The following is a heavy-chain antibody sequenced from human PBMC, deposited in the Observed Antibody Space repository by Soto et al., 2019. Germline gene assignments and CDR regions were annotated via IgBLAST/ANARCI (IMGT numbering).Heavy chain of an antibody. CDR3: ARFSPPRKSYDSNPGWFDP. Sequence: SETLSLTCTVSGGSLNSYYWTWIRQSPGKGLEWIGYVSSTGNTNYNPSLKSRVTLSLDTSTNEVSLSLASVTAADAAAYFCARFSPPRKSYDSNPGWFDPWGQGILVTVSS. CDR1: GGSLNSYY. J-gene: IGHJ5*02. V-gene: IGHV4-59*01. D-gene: IGHD3-22*01. CDR2: VSSTGNT.